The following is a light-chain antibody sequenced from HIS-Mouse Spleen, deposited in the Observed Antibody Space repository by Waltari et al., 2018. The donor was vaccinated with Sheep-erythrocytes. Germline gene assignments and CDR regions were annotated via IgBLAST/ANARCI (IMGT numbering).Light chain of an antibody. CDR1: QSVSSY. V-gene: IGKV3-11*01. Sequence: EIVLTQSPATLSLSPGERATLSCRASQSVSSYLAWYQQKPGQAPRLLIYEASNRATGIPARFSGGGSGTDFTLTISSLEPEDFAVYYCQRRSNWPPITFGQGTRLEIK. CDR3: QRRSNWPPIT. CDR2: EAS. J-gene: IGKJ5*01.